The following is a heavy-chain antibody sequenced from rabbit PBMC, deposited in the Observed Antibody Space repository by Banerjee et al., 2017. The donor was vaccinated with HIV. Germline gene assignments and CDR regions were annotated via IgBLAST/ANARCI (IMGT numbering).Heavy chain of an antibody. J-gene: IGHJ6*01. CDR1: GFSFSNKCV. V-gene: IGHV1S45*01. Sequence: EQLEESGGDLVKPEGSLTLTCTASGFSFSNKCVMCWVRQAPGKGLEWIGCINTSSGNTVYASWAKGRFTISKTSSTTVTLQMTSLTAADTATYFCARADDYYIFGYAAVGAYGMDLWGPGTLVTVS. D-gene: IGHD6-1*01. CDR3: ARADDYYIFGYAAVGAYGMDL. CDR2: INTSSGNT.